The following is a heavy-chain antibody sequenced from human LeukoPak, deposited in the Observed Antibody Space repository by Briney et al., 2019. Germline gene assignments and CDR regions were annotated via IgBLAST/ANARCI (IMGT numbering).Heavy chain of an antibody. J-gene: IGHJ4*02. CDR2: TYYRSKWYN. CDR3: AGGNRAYYLFDY. CDR1: GDSVSSNSAA. Sequence: SQTLSLTCAISGDSVSSNSAAWNWIRQSPSRGLEWLGRTYYRSKWYNDYAISVRSRMTFNPDTSNNQFSLQLISVTPEDTAVYYCAGGNRAYYLFDYWGQGTLVTVSS. V-gene: IGHV6-1*01. D-gene: IGHD2-21*01.